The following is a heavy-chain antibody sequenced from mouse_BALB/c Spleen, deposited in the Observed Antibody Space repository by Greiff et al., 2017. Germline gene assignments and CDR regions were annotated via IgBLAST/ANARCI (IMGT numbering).Heavy chain of an antibody. CDR3: AKGGYDYDEDWFAY. V-gene: IGHV1S29*02. Sequence: EVQLQQSGPELVKPGASVKISCKASGYTFTDYNMHWVKQSHGKSLEWIGYIYPYNGGTGYNQKFKSKATLTVDNSSSTAYMELRSLTSEDSAVYYCAKGGYDYDEDWFAYWGQGTLVTVSA. CDR2: IYPYNGGT. D-gene: IGHD2-4*01. CDR1: GYTFTDYN. J-gene: IGHJ3*01.